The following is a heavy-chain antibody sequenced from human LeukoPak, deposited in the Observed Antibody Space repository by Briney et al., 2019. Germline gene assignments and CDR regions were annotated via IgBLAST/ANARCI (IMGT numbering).Heavy chain of an antibody. Sequence: GGSLRLSCAASGFTFSSYWMSWVRQAPGKGLEWVANIKEDGSEKYYVDSVKGRFTISRDNAKNSLYLQMNSLRAEDTAVYYCARDVQAVRGVISRCFDPWGQGTLVTVSP. CDR1: GFTFSSYW. D-gene: IGHD3-10*01. CDR2: IKEDGSEK. CDR3: ARDVQAVRGVISRCFDP. J-gene: IGHJ5*02. V-gene: IGHV3-7*01.